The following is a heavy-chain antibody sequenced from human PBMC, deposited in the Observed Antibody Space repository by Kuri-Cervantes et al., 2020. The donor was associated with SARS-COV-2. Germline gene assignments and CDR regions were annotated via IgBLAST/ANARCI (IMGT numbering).Heavy chain of an antibody. V-gene: IGHV4-59*01. Sequence: SETLSLTCSVSGGSINSYYWSWIRQAPGKGLEWLGHVYYDGTTNYNPSLKRRATISLATSKSQFFLQLDSVTAADTAVHFCARASTSFDDWGQGTPVTVSS. CDR1: GGSINSYY. CDR3: ARASTSFDD. D-gene: IGHD4-11*01. J-gene: IGHJ4*02. CDR2: VYYDGTT.